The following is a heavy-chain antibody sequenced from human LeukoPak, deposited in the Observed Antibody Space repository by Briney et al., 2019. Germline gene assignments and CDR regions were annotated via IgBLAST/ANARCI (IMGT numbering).Heavy chain of an antibody. CDR2: ISYHGRDK. CDR3: AKVDYSSGWYGFFDS. CDR1: GFTFNSYG. D-gene: IGHD6-19*01. Sequence: GRSLRLSCTASGFTFNSYGMHWVRQAPGKGLEWVAFISYHGRDKYYADSVKGRFTISRDNSKNTLDLQMNNLRAEDTAMYYCAKVDYSSGWYGFFDSWGQGTLVTVSS. J-gene: IGHJ4*02. V-gene: IGHV3-30*18.